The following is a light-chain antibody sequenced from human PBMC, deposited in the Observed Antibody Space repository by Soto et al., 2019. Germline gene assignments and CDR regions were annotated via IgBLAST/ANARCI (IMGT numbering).Light chain of an antibody. CDR3: QQYNWWPWT. Sequence: EIVLTQSPGTLSLSPGERATLSCRASQSVSSSYLAWYQQKPGQAPRLLIYGSTRATGIPARFSGSGSGTEFTLTISSLQSEDSALYYCQQYNWWPWTFGQGTKVDIK. CDR1: QSVSSSY. V-gene: IGKV3-15*01. J-gene: IGKJ1*01. CDR2: GS.